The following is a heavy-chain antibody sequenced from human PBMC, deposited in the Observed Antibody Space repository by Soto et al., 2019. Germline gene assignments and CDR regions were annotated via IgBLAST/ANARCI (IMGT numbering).Heavy chain of an antibody. CDR3: ARCLDVYYYCGMDV. CDR2: IIPIFGTA. Sequence: QVQLVQSGAEVKKPGSSVKVSCKASGGTFSSYAISWVRQAPGQGLEWMGGIIPIFGTANYAQKFQGRVTITADESTSTAYMELSSLRSEDTAVYYCARCLDVYYYCGMDVWGQGTTVTVSS. CDR1: GGTFSSYA. V-gene: IGHV1-69*12. D-gene: IGHD2-2*03. J-gene: IGHJ6*02.